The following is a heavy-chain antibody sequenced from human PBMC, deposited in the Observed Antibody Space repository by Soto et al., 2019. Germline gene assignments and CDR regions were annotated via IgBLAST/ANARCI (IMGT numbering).Heavy chain of an antibody. J-gene: IGHJ4*02. Sequence: QVQLQESGPGLVKPSQTLSLTCTVSGGSISSGGYYWSWIRQHPGKGLEWIGYIYSSVSTYYNPSLNSRVTLSVATSKNQFSLKMSSVTAADTAVYYCARCPQLDPRFDYWGQGTLVTVSS. CDR3: ARCPQLDPRFDY. CDR2: IYSSVST. V-gene: IGHV4-31*03. CDR1: GGSISSGGYY. D-gene: IGHD1-1*01.